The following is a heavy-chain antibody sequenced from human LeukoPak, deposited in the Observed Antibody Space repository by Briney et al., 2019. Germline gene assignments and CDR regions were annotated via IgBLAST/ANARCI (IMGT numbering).Heavy chain of an antibody. J-gene: IGHJ6*03. V-gene: IGHV1-8*03. CDR2: MNPNSGNT. D-gene: IGHD3-3*01. Sequence: ASVKVSCKASGYTFTSYDINWVRQATGQGLEWMGWMNPNSGNTGYAQKFQGRVTITRNTSISTAYMELSSLRSEDTAVYYCARALNYDFWSGYYWRNYYYYMDVWGKGTTVTVSS. CDR1: GYTFTSYD. CDR3: ARALNYDFWSGYYWRNYYYYMDV.